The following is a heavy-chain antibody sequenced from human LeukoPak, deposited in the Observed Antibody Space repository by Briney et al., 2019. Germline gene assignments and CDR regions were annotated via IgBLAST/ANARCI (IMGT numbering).Heavy chain of an antibody. J-gene: IGHJ5*02. CDR3: ARQGYCGSTSCYAVNWFDP. V-gene: IGHV4-34*01. CDR1: GGPFSDYF. CDR2: ISHSGST. Sequence: SETLSLTCAVYGGPFSDYFWSWIRQPPGKGLEWIGEISHSGSTTYNPSLRSRVTISGDTSKNQFSLKLSSVTAADTAVYYCARQGYCGSTSCYAVNWFDPWGQGTLVTVSS. D-gene: IGHD2-2*01.